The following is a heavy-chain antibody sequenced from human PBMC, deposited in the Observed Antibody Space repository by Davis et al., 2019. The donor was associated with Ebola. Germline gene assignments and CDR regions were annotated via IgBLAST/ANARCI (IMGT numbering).Heavy chain of an antibody. V-gene: IGHV3-30*03. J-gene: IGHJ4*02. D-gene: IGHD6-13*01. CDR3: AREGGIAAAGGDY. CDR1: GFTFSSYG. CDR2: ISYDGSNK. Sequence: PGGSLRLSCAASGFTFSSYGMHWVRQAPGKGLEWVAVISYDGSNKYYADSVKGRFTISRDNSKNTLYLQMNSLRAEDTAVYYCAREGGIAAAGGDYWGQGTLVTVSS.